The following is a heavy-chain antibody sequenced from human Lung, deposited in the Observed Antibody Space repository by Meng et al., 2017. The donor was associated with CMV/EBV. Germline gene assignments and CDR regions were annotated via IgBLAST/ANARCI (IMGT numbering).Heavy chain of an antibody. D-gene: IGHD3-3*01. V-gene: IGHV3-9*01. J-gene: IGHJ6*02. CDR2: ISWNSAIR. Sequence: SXAASGFTFDDYTMYWVRQTPGKGLEWVSAISWNSAIRDYAGSVKGRFIISRDNAKKTLYLQMNTLRIEDTALYYCARAQKSALMTGMGVWGQGXTVTFSS. CDR3: ARAQKSALMTGMGV. CDR1: GFTFDDYT.